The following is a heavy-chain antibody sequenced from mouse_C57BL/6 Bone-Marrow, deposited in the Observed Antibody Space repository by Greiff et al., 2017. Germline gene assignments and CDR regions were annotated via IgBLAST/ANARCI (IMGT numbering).Heavy chain of an antibody. CDR1: GFSLTSYG. CDR2: IWRGGST. J-gene: IGHJ3*01. CDR3: AKNARFPAWFAY. D-gene: IGHD6-1*01. Sequence: VKVIESGPGLVQPSQSLSITCTVSGFSLTSYGVHWVRQSPGKGLEWLGVIWRGGSTDYNAAFMSRLSITKDNSKSQVFFKMNSLQADDTAIYYCAKNARFPAWFAYWGQGTLVTVSA. V-gene: IGHV2-5*01.